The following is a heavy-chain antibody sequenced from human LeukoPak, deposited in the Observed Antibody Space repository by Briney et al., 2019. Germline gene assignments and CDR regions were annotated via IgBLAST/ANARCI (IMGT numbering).Heavy chain of an antibody. CDR1: GFTVSSNY. CDR3: ARVVMGSIAARTASNPYYYYGMDV. J-gene: IGHJ6*02. Sequence: PGGSLRLSCAASGFTVSSNYMSWVRQAPGKGLEWVSVIYSGGSTYYADSVKGRFTISRDNSKNTLYLQMNSLRAEDTAVYYCARVVMGSIAARTASNPYYYYGMDVWGQGTTVTVSS. D-gene: IGHD6-6*01. V-gene: IGHV3-53*01. CDR2: IYSGGST.